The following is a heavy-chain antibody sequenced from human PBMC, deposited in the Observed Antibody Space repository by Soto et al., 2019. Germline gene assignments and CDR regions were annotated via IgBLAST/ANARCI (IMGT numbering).Heavy chain of an antibody. D-gene: IGHD2-15*01. V-gene: IGHV1-2*04. CDR1: GYTFTGYY. J-gene: IGHJ4*02. CDR3: ARDRGCSSGSCRIFDY. CDR2: INPNSGGT. Sequence: QVQLVQSGAEVKKPGASVKVSCKASGYTFTGYYMHWVRQAPGQGLEWMGWINPNSGGTNYAQKFQGWVTMTRDTSISTAYMELSRLRSDDTAVYYCARDRGCSSGSCRIFDYWGQGTLVTVSS.